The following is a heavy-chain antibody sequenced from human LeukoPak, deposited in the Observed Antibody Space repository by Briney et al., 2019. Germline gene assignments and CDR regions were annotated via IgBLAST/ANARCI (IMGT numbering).Heavy chain of an antibody. Sequence: GGSLRLSCAASGFTFSSYDMHWVRQATGKGLEWVSAIGTDGDTYYPGSVKGRFSISRKYAEKSLYIQIISMSIGDPAVKYVSEIDSSSWYNFDYWGQGTLVTVSS. D-gene: IGHD6-13*01. CDR1: GFTFSSYD. CDR3: SEIDSSSWYNFDY. J-gene: IGHJ4*02. CDR2: IGTDGDT. V-gene: IGHV3-13*01.